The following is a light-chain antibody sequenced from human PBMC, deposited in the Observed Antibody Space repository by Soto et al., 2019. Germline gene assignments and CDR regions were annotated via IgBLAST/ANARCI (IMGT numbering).Light chain of an antibody. Sequence: DIQLTQSPSTLSASVGDRVTITCRASQSVNNWLAWYQQKPGKAPNLLIYDASSLKSGVPSRFSGSGSGTDFTLTISSLQPDDFGTYYCQQYDSYSPTFGQGTKVEIK. CDR3: QQYDSYSPT. J-gene: IGKJ1*01. CDR2: DAS. V-gene: IGKV1-5*01. CDR1: QSVNNW.